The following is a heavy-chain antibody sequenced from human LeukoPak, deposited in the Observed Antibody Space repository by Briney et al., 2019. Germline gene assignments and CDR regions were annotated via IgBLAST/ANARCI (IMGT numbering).Heavy chain of an antibody. D-gene: IGHD6-19*01. CDR2: ISWNSGSI. V-gene: IGHV3-9*01. CDR3: AKEIAVADVYYFDY. J-gene: IGHJ4*02. Sequence: PGRSLRLSCAASGFTFDDYAMHWVRQAPGKGLEWVSGISWNSGSIGYADSVKGRFTISRDNAKNSLYLQMNSLRAEDTALYYCAKEIAVADVYYFDYWGQGTLVTVSS. CDR1: GFTFDDYA.